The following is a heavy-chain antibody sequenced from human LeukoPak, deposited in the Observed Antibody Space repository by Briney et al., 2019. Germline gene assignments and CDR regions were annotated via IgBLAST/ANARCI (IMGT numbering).Heavy chain of an antibody. V-gene: IGHV1-46*01. J-gene: IGHJ4*02. D-gene: IGHD3-10*01. CDR3: AREEGYYGSGSYYSNLYFDY. CDR1: GYTFTSYY. CDR2: INPSGGST. Sequence: ASVKVSCKASGYTFTSYYMHWVQQAPGQGLEWMGIINPSGGSTSYAQKFQGRVTMTRDTSTSTVYMELSSLRSEDTAVYYCAREEGYYGSGSYYSNLYFDYWGQGTLVTVSS.